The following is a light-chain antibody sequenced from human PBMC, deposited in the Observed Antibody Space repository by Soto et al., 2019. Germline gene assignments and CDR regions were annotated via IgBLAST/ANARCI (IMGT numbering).Light chain of an antibody. Sequence: DIQMTQSPSTLSASEGDRVTITCRASQSISSWLAWYQQKPGKAPKLLIYTASSLESGVPSRFSGSGSGTECTLTISSLQPDDFATYYCQEYNSHSRYTFGQGTKLEIK. CDR3: QEYNSHSRYT. CDR2: TAS. CDR1: QSISSW. J-gene: IGKJ2*01. V-gene: IGKV1-5*03.